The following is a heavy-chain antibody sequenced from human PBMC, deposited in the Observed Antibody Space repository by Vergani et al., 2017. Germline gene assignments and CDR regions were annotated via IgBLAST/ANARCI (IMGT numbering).Heavy chain of an antibody. V-gene: IGHV3-30-3*01. J-gene: IGHJ4*02. Sequence: VHLLESGGGSVQPGGSPRLSCAASGFTFSNYAMNWVRQAPGKGLEWVAVISYDGSNKYYADSVKGRFTISRDNSKNTLYLQMNSLRAEDTAVYYCARGASGDYVSSFDYWGQGTLVTVSS. CDR2: ISYDGSNK. CDR1: GFTFSNYA. D-gene: IGHD4-17*01. CDR3: ARGASGDYVSSFDY.